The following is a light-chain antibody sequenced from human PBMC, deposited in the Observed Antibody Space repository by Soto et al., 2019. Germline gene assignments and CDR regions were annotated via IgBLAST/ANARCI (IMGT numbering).Light chain of an antibody. J-gene: IGLJ3*02. Sequence: QSVLTQPRSVSGSPGQSVTISCTGSSSDVGGYNYVSWYLQHPGKAPKLMIYEVSNRPSGVSNRFSGSKSGNTASLTISGLQAEDEADYYCSSYTSSSTWVFGGGTKVTVL. CDR2: EVS. CDR1: SSDVGGYNY. V-gene: IGLV2-14*01. CDR3: SSYTSSSTWV.